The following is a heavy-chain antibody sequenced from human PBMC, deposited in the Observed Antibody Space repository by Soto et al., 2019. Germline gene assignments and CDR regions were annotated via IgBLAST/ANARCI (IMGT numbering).Heavy chain of an antibody. D-gene: IGHD3-3*01. V-gene: IGHV4-39*01. CDR3: ARGIYDFWSGLYGLDV. CDR2: IHHSGST. CDR1: GGSMKSSTYY. Sequence: SETLSLTCTVSGGSMKSSTYYWGWIRQPPEKGLEWIGSIHHSGSTYYVPSLKSRLTMYADTSKNQFSLNLSSVTAADTAVYFCARGIYDFWSGLYGLDVWGQGATVT. J-gene: IGHJ6*02.